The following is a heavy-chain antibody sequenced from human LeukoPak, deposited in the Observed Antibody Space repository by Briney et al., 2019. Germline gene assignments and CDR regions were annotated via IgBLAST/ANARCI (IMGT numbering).Heavy chain of an antibody. V-gene: IGHV4-39*01. J-gene: IGHJ4*02. CDR1: GGSISSSSYY. Sequence: PSETLSLTCTVSGGSISSSSYYWGWNRQPPGKELEWIGSIYYSGSTYYNPSLKSRVTISVDTSKNQFSPKLSSVTAADTAVYYCASEVGYCSGGSCYYFDYWGQGTLVTVSS. D-gene: IGHD2-15*01. CDR3: ASEVGYCSGGSCYYFDY. CDR2: IYYSGST.